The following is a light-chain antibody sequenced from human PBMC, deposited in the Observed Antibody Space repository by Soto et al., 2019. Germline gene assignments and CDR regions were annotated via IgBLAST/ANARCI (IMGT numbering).Light chain of an antibody. Sequence: EIVMTQSPATLSVSPGERATLSCRASQSVSTNLAWFQQKPGQAPRLLIYGASTRATGIPARFIGSGSGTEFTLIISSLQSGDFAVYYCQHYNNWPPWTFGQGTKVEIK. CDR1: QSVSTN. CDR3: QHYNNWPPWT. V-gene: IGKV3-15*01. CDR2: GAS. J-gene: IGKJ1*01.